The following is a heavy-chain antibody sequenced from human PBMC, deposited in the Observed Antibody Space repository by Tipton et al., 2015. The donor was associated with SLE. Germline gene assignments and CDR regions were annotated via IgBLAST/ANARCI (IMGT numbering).Heavy chain of an antibody. CDR1: GFTFSDHY. V-gene: IGHV3-48*03. CDR2: ITGSGSTI. Sequence: SLRLSCEASGFTFSDHYMNWVRQAPGKGLEWVASITGSGSTIYYADSVKGRFTISRDNAKNSLYLQMNSLRAEDTAVYYCAKERSMAARGYFDYWGQGTLVSVSS. J-gene: IGHJ4*01. CDR3: AKERSMAARGYFDY. D-gene: IGHD6-6*01.